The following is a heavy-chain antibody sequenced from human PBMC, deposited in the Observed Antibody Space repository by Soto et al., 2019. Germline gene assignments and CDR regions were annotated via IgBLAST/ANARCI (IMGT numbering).Heavy chain of an antibody. V-gene: IGHV1-69*01. J-gene: IGHJ5*02. Sequence: QVQLVQSXXXXKKPGSSVKVSCKASGGTFXSYAISWVRQAPGQGLXWXGGIIPIFGTANYAQKFQGRVTITADESTSTAYMELSSLRSEDTAVYYCARYSADSSGYLAWFDPWGQGTLVTVSS. CDR3: ARYSADSSGYLAWFDP. CDR2: IIPIFGTA. D-gene: IGHD3-22*01. CDR1: GGTFXSYA.